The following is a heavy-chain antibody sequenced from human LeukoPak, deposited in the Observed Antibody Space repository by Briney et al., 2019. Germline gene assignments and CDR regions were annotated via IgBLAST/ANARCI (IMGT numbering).Heavy chain of an antibody. CDR1: GFALSSHW. Sequence: GGSLRLSCAASGFALSSHWMTWVRQVPGRGPEWVANVNRDGSETYYLDSVKGRFTISKDNAKNSLYLQMNSLGAEDTAVYYCARPQGSSWYAYYYYYYGMDVWGQGTTVTVSS. J-gene: IGHJ6*02. D-gene: IGHD6-13*01. CDR2: VNRDGSET. CDR3: ARPQGSSWYAYYYYYYGMDV. V-gene: IGHV3-7*01.